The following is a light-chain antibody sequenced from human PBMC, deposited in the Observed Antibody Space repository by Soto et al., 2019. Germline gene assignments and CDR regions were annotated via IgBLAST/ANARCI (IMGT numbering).Light chain of an antibody. CDR2: GAS. Sequence: DIVLTQSPGTLSLSPGDRATLSCRTSQSVTSTYLAWYQQKPGQAPRLLIYGASSRATGIPDRFSGSGSGTAFTLTISRLEHDDSAVYYCQQYGDSPPYTFRQGTKLEIK. J-gene: IGKJ2*01. V-gene: IGKV3-20*01. CDR1: QSVTSTY. CDR3: QQYGDSPPYT.